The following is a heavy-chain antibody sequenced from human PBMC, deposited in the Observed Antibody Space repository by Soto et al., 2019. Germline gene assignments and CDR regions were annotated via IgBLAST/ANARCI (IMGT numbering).Heavy chain of an antibody. Sequence: WETLSLTCAVYGGSFSGYYWSWIRQPPGKGLEWIGEINHSGSTNYNPSLKSRVTISVDTSKNQFSLKLSSVTAADTAVYYCARGGPYDILTGYYFWGQGTLVTGSS. D-gene: IGHD3-9*01. CDR3: ARGGPYDILTGYYF. J-gene: IGHJ4*02. CDR2: INHSGST. V-gene: IGHV4-34*01. CDR1: GGSFSGYY.